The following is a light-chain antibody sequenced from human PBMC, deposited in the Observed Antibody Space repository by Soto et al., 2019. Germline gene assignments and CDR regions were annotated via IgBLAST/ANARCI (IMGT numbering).Light chain of an antibody. Sequence: QSALTQPASVSGSPGQSITISCAGTMRDVGDYNLVSWYQQHPGRAPQLIIYEVRNRPSGISFRFSGSKSGNTASLTISELQDEDEDDYYCTSYRAKSSLIFGGGTKVTVL. CDR3: TSYRAKSSLI. CDR2: EVR. J-gene: IGLJ2*01. V-gene: IGLV2-14*01. CDR1: MRDVGDYNL.